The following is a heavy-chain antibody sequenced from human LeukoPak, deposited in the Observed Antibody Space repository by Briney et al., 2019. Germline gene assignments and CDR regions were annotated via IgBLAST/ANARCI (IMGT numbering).Heavy chain of an antibody. CDR3: TTALGQQLVSDAFDI. J-gene: IGHJ3*02. V-gene: IGHV3-15*01. CDR2: IKSKTDGGTT. D-gene: IGHD6-13*01. Sequence: GGSLRLSCAASGFTFSNAWMSWVRQAPGKGLEWVGRIKSKTDGGTTDYAAPVKGRFTISSDDSKNTLYLQMNSLKTEDTAVYYCTTALGQQLVSDAFDIWGQGTMVTVSS. CDR1: GFTFSNAW.